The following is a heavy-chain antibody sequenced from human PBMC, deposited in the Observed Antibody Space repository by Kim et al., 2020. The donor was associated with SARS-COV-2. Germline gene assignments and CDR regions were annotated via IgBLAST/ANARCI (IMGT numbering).Heavy chain of an antibody. J-gene: IGHJ3*01. CDR2: IDYEGLDYT. Sequence: GGSLRLSCAASGFTFRDYGMSWVRQAPGKGLEWVSGIDYEGLDYTYYADSVRGRFTVSRDNSKNMLYLQMDSLGGDDTAVYMCVKVKQLGTWAFDVWGQGALVTVSP. CDR3: VKVKQLGTWAFDV. D-gene: IGHD3-3*02. V-gene: IGHV3-23*01. CDR1: GFTFRDYG.